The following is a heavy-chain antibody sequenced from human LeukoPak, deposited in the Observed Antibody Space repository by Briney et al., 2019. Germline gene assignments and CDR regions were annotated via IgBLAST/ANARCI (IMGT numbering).Heavy chain of an antibody. CDR3: AGGIVGATIDY. D-gene: IGHD1-26*01. Sequence: GGSLRLSCAASGFTFSSYAMHWVRQAPGKGLEWVSSISSSSYIYYADSVKGRFTISRDNAKNSLYLQMNSLRAEDTAVYYCAGGIVGATIDYWGQGTLVTVSS. J-gene: IGHJ4*02. CDR2: ISSSSYI. V-gene: IGHV3-21*01. CDR1: GFTFSSYA.